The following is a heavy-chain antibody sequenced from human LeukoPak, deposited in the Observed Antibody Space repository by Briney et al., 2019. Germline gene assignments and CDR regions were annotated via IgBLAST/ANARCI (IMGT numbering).Heavy chain of an antibody. CDR2: INHSGSI. CDR3: AKGVWAPRFDS. D-gene: IGHD7-27*01. Sequence: SETLSLTCAVYGASFSYDYWSWIRQAPGKGLEWIGEINHSGSITYNPSFKSRVTISAEKSKSQFSLRLTSVTAADTAVYYCAKGVWAPRFDSWGQGTLVTVSS. V-gene: IGHV4-34*01. CDR1: GASFSYDY. J-gene: IGHJ5*01.